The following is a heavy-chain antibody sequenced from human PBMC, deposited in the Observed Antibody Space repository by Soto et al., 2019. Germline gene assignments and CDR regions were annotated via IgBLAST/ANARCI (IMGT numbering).Heavy chain of an antibody. CDR2: ISYDGSNK. V-gene: IGHV3-30*18. D-gene: IGHD3-3*01. CDR3: AKDHQAYDFWSGSYYYYYYYMDV. J-gene: IGHJ6*03. Sequence: QVQLVESGGGVVQPGRSLRLSCAASGFTFSSYGMHWFRQAPGKGLEWVAVISYDGSNKYYADSVKGRFTISRDNSKNTLYLQMNSLRAEDTAVYYCAKDHQAYDFWSGSYYYYYYYMDVWGKGTTVTVSS. CDR1: GFTFSSYG.